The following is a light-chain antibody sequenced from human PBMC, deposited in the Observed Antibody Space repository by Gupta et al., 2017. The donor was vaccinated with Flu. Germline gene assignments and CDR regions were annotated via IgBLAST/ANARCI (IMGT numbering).Light chain of an antibody. CDR3: RQDVNYPGM. Sequence: SLLASVGNTVTICCRGRQVISNELTWYQQKPGEDPKLLISGASKGASGVPSRFSGSGSGTDFTLTISSLQPEDFAGYYCRQDVNYPGMFGQGTTVE. J-gene: IGKJ1*01. CDR2: GAS. V-gene: IGKV1-6*02. CDR1: QVISNE.